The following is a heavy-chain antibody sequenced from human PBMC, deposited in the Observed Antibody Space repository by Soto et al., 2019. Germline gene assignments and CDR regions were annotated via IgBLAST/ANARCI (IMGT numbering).Heavy chain of an antibody. CDR2: ISSSSSYI. CDR1: GFTFSSYS. J-gene: IGHJ6*02. CDR3: ARDYCSSTSCYSAGYYFYYYGRVV. D-gene: IGHD2-2*01. Sequence: EVQLVESGGGLVKPGGSLRLSCAASGFTFSSYSMNWVRQAPGKGLEWVSSISSSSSYIYYADSVKGRFTISRDNAKNSLYLQMNSLRAEDSAVYYRARDYCSSTSCYSAGYYFYYYGRVVWGQGTTVTVSS. V-gene: IGHV3-21*01.